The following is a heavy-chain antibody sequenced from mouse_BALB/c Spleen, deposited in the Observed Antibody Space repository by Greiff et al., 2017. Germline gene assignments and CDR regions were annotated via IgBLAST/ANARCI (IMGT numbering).Heavy chain of an antibody. CDR3: ARHHPYDYDDGYAMDY. J-gene: IGHJ4*01. D-gene: IGHD2-4*01. CDR1: GFTFSSYG. V-gene: IGHV5-6*01. Sequence: EVQLVESGGDLVKPGGSLKLSCAASGFTFSSYGMSWVRQTPDKRLEWVATISSGGSYTYYPDSVKGRFTISRDNAKNTLYPQMSSLKSEDTAMYYCARHHPYDYDDGYAMDYWGQGTSVTVSS. CDR2: ISSGGSYT.